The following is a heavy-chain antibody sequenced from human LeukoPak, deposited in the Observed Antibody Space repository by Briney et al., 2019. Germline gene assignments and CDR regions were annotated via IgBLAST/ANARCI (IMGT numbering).Heavy chain of an antibody. D-gene: IGHD6-19*01. CDR1: GGSFSGYY. J-gene: IGHJ4*02. V-gene: IGHV4-34*01. Sequence: SETLSLTCAVYGGSFSGYYWSWIRQPPGKGLEWIGEINHSGSTNYNPSLKSRVTISVDTSKNQFSLKLSSVTAADTAVYYCARVKYSSGWESDYWGQGTLVTVSS. CDR2: INHSGST. CDR3: ARVKYSSGWESDY.